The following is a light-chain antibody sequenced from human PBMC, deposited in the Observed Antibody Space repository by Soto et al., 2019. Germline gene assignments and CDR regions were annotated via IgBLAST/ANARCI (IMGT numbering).Light chain of an antibody. CDR2: TNN. J-gene: IGLJ2*01. CDR3: EGWGDSLTGLHVV. Sequence: QSVLTQPPSASGTPGQRVTISCSGSSSNIGTHSVNWYQQIPGTAPKLLIYTNNQRPTGVPDRFSVSKSGTASSLAIGGRQSEDEDTYDCEGWGDSLTGLHVVFGGGTKVTVL. CDR1: SSNIGTHS. V-gene: IGLV1-44*01.